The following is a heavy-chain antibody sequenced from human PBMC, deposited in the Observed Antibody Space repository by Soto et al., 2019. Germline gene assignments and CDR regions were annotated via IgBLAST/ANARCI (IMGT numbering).Heavy chain of an antibody. CDR2: IIPMFGKV. V-gene: IGHV1-69*13. D-gene: IGHD3-10*01. CDR3: ARETSVRGVIITSYPWFDP. CDR1: GGTFSSYG. J-gene: IGHJ5*02. Sequence: ASVKVSCKASGGTFSSYGISWVRQAPGQGLEWMGGIIPMFGKVKYAQKFQGRVTITADESTSTAYMELSSLTSEDTAMYYCARETSVRGVIITSYPWFDPLGQGTLVTFCS.